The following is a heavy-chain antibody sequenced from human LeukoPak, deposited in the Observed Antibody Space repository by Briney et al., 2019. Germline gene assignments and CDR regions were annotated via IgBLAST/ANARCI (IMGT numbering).Heavy chain of an antibody. CDR1: GFTFSNFA. CDR3: ARGPYSSSSLRNFDY. J-gene: IGHJ4*02. CDR2: ISGTGGST. V-gene: IGHV3-23*01. D-gene: IGHD6-13*01. Sequence: GGSLRLSCAASGFTFSNFAMSWVRQAPGKGLEWVSAISGTGGSTYSADSVKGRFTISRDNSKNTLYLQMNSLRAEDTAVYYCARGPYSSSSLRNFDYWGQGTLVTVSS.